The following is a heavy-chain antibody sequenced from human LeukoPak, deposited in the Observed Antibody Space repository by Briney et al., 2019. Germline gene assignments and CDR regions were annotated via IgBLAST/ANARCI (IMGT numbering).Heavy chain of an antibody. CDR1: EFTFNTYS. Sequence: GGSLRLSCEASEFTFNTYSMNWARQAPGKGLEWVSSIDSSGGYMFYADSVKGRFIISRDNAKDSLYLQMNSLRVEYTAVYYCLRGDRRDYWGQGTLVTVSS. V-gene: IGHV3-21*06. CDR3: LRGDRRDY. CDR2: IDSSGGYM. J-gene: IGHJ4*02.